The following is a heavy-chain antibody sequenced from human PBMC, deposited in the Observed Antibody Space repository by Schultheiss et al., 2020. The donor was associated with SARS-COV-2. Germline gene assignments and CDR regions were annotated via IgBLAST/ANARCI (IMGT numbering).Heavy chain of an antibody. CDR2: IYTSGST. CDR1: GGSISSYY. CDR3: ARHHPSIVGAWDY. Sequence: SETLSLTCTVSGGSISSYYWSWIRQPPGKGLEWIGRIYTSGSTNYNPSLKSRVTISVDTSKNQFSLKLSSVTAADTAVYYCARHHPSIVGAWDYWGQGTLVTVSS. J-gene: IGHJ4*02. V-gene: IGHV4-59*08. D-gene: IGHD1-26*01.